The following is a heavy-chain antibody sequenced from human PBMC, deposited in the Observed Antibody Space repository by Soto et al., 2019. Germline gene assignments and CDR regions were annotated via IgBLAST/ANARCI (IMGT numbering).Heavy chain of an antibody. D-gene: IGHD2-2*01. CDR1: GFSLSSSGVG. CDR2: IYWDGDK. Sequence: QISLKESGPPLVKPTQTLTLTCTFSGFSLSSSGVGVGWIRQPPGEALEWLALIYWDGDKRYSPSLRSRLTNTKATSKNPVVLAMTNMAPRDTGTYYCAHRYCSSTRCHPYYYYEMDVWGQGTTVTVSS. CDR3: AHRYCSSTRCHPYYYYEMDV. J-gene: IGHJ6*02. V-gene: IGHV2-5*02.